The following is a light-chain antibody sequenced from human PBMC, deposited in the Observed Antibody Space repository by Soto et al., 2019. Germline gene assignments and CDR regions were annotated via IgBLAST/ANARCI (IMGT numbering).Light chain of an antibody. CDR2: EVS. Sequence: QSVLTQPASVSGSPGQSITISCTGTSSDVGGYNFVSWYQQRPGRAPKLLIYEVSRRPSGVSNRFSGSKSGDTASLTISGLQAEDEADYYCYSYRGYYTRVFXTGTKVTVL. CDR1: SSDVGGYNF. V-gene: IGLV2-14*01. J-gene: IGLJ1*01. CDR3: YSYRGYYTRV.